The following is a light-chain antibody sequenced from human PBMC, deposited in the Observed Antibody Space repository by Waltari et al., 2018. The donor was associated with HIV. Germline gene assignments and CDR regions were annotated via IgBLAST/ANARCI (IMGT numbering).Light chain of an antibody. Sequence: QSALAQPASVSGSPGQSITISCTGTSSDVGGYNYVSWYQQYAGKAPKLMIYDVSNRPSGVSNRFSGSKSGNTASLTISGLQTEDEADYYCGSYTSSNTLVFGTGTKVTVL. CDR1: SSDVGGYNY. V-gene: IGLV2-14*01. J-gene: IGLJ1*01. CDR2: DVS. CDR3: GSYTSSNTLV.